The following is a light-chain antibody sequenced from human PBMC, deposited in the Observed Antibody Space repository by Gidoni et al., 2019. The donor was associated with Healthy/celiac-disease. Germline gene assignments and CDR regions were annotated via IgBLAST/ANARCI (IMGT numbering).Light chain of an antibody. CDR3: QQYAASPPIT. J-gene: IGKJ5*01. V-gene: IGKV3-20*01. CDR2: GAS. Sequence: EIVLTQSPGTLSLSPGVRATLSCRASQTISINFLAWYQQKPGQAPRLLVYGASNRAPGIPDRFSASESATDFTLTISRVEPEDLAVYYCQQYAASPPITFGQGTRLEIK. CDR1: QTISINF.